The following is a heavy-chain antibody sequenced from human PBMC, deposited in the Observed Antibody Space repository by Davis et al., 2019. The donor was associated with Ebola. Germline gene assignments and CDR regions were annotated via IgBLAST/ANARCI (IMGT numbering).Heavy chain of an antibody. Sequence: PGGSLRLSCAASGFTFSRYGMHWVRQAPGKGLEWVAFIRYDGSNKYYADSVKGRFTISRDNSKNTLYLQMNSLRAEDTAVYYCAKDSIVVVLKDYMDVWGKGTTVTVSS. CDR2: IRYDGSNK. D-gene: IGHD2-15*01. CDR3: AKDSIVVVLKDYMDV. V-gene: IGHV3-30*02. CDR1: GFTFSRYG. J-gene: IGHJ6*03.